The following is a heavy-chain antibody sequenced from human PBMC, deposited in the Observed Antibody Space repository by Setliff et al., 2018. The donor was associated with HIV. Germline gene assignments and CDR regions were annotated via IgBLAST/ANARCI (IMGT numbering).Heavy chain of an antibody. CDR2: IFYSGIT. J-gene: IGHJ4*02. CDR3: ANFLPDTAAAGPRFDY. Sequence: PSETLSLTCTVSGGSISSYYWGWIRQPPGKGLEWIGSIFYSGITYYNPSLKSRVTISVDTSKNQFSLNLTSVTAADTAVYYCANFLPDTAAAGPRFDYWGQGTLVTVSS. D-gene: IGHD6-13*01. V-gene: IGHV4-39*01. CDR1: GGSISSYY.